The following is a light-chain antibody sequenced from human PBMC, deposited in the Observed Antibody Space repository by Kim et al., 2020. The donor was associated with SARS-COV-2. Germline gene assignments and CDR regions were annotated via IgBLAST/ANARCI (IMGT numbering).Light chain of an antibody. V-gene: IGKV1-33*01. CDR3: QQYDNLPLI. CDR1: QDIHAY. Sequence: DIQISQSPSSLYASIGDRVTITCQASQDIHAYLSWFQQKPGKAPKLLIYDASHLEPGVPSRFSGSGSGTHFIFTISSLQPEDIATYFCQQYDNLPLIFGQGTRREIK. CDR2: DAS. J-gene: IGKJ5*01.